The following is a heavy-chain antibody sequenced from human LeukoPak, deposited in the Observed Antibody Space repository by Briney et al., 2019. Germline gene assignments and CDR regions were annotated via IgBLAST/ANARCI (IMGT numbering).Heavy chain of an antibody. CDR1: GYSFTSYW. CDR2: IYPRDSDI. Sequence: GESLKISCKGSGYSFTSYWIAWVRQMPEKGLEWMGIIYPRDSDIRYNPLFQGQVTISADKSISTAYLQWSRLKASDTAMYYCARMIGLGEVSPYFDYWGQGTLVTVSS. CDR3: ARMIGLGEVSPYFDY. J-gene: IGHJ4*02. V-gene: IGHV5-51*01. D-gene: IGHD3-16*02.